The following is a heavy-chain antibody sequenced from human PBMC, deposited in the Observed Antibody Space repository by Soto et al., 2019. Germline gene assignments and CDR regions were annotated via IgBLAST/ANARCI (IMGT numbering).Heavy chain of an antibody. CDR3: ARGPPPLWFGELSRYYYMDV. V-gene: IGHV3-53*04. CDR2: IYSGGST. CDR1: GFTVSSNY. Sequence: GGSLRLSCAASGFTVSSNYMSWVRQAPGKGLEWVSVIYSGGSTYYADSVKGRFTISRHNSKNTLYLQMNSLRAEDTAVYYCARGPPPLWFGELSRYYYMDVWGKGTTVTVSS. J-gene: IGHJ6*03. D-gene: IGHD3-10*01.